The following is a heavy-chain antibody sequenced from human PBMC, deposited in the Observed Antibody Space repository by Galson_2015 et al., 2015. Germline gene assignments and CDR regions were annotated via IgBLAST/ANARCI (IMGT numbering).Heavy chain of an antibody. V-gene: IGHV1-18*01. D-gene: IGHD2-15*01. CDR3: ARDRPDICSGGNCYSSCFDP. Sequence: SVKVSCKASGYTFTSYGISWVRQAPGQGLEWMGWISAYNGNTNYAQKLQGRVTMTTDTSTSTAYMELRSLRSDDTAVYYCARDRPDICSGGNCYSSCFDPWAQGTLVPVSS. CDR1: GYTFTSYG. CDR2: ISAYNGNT. J-gene: IGHJ5*02.